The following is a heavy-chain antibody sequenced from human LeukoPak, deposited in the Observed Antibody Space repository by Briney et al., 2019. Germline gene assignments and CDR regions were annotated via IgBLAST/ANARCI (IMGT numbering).Heavy chain of an antibody. CDR3: ASGSGGGFDY. V-gene: IGHV4-34*01. CDR1: GGSFSGYY. Sequence: PSETLSLTCAVYGGSFSGYYWSWIRQPPGKGLEWIGEINHSGSTNYNPSLKSRVTISVDTSKNQFSLKLRSVTAADTAEYYCASGSGGGFDYWGQGTLVTVSS. J-gene: IGHJ4*02. D-gene: IGHD3-16*01. CDR2: INHSGST.